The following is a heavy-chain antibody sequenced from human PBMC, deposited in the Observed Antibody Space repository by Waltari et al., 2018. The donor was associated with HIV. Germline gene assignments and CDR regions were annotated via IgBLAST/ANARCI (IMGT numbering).Heavy chain of an antibody. J-gene: IGHJ4*02. CDR3: ARGATILSY. Sequence: QVLLVQSGPEVKKPGASVKVSCKASGYTFTSSGITWVRQAPGQGLGWMGWISPNNGHTNCAQKFQGRVTMTTDTSTSTAYMELRSLRSDYSALYYCARGATILSYWGQGTLVTVSS. D-gene: IGHD2-2*02. CDR2: ISPNNGHT. V-gene: IGHV1-18*01. CDR1: GYTFTSSG.